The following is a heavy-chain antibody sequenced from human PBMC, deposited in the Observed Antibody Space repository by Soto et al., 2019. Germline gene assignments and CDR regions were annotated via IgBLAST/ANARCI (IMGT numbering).Heavy chain of an antibody. J-gene: IGHJ6*03. V-gene: IGHV1-18*01. CDR2: ISAYNGNT. D-gene: IGHD1-1*01. CDR1: GYSFTSYG. CDR3: ARNWNDVFHYYYYYYMDV. Sequence: ASVKGSCKASGYSFTSYGISCVRQAPGQGLEWKGWISAYNGNTNYAQKLQGRVTMTTDTSTSTAYMELRSLRSDDTAVYYCARNWNDVFHYYYYYYMDVWGKGTTVTVSS.